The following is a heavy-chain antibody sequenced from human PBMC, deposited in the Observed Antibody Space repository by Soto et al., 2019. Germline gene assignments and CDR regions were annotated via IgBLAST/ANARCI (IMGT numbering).Heavy chain of an antibody. CDR2: VSGRGDGI. CDR3: XXXVVEVLPYYGMDV. CDR1: GFSFSDYA. D-gene: IGHD2-21*01. V-gene: IGHV3-23*01. J-gene: IGHJ6*02. Sequence: AQXLXXGGDLVRPGGSLRLSCSVSGFSFSDYAMNWVRQAPGKGLEWVSAVSGRGDGIFYADSVKXXXXXXXXXXXXXXXXXXXXXXXXXXXXXXXXXXVVEVLPYYGMDVWGRGTTV.